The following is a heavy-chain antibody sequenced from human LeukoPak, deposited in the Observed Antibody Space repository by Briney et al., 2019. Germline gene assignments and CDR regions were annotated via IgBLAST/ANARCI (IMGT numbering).Heavy chain of an antibody. CDR3: ARLWFGESQNDY. D-gene: IGHD3-10*01. Sequence: GGSLGLSCAASGFTVSSNHMSWVRQAPGKGLECISIIYTTGSTYHADSVKGRFTIFTDNSKNTLYLQMNNLRAKNTAVYYCARLWFGESQNDYWGQGTLVTVSS. CDR2: IYTTGST. V-gene: IGHV3-66*01. CDR1: GFTVSSNH. J-gene: IGHJ4*02.